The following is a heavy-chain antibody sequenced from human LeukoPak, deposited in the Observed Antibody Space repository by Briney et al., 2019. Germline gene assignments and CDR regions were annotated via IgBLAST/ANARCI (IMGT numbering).Heavy chain of an antibody. Sequence: GESLKISCKGSGYSFTSYWIGWVRQMPGKGLEWMGIIYPGDSDTRYSPSSQGQVTISADKSISTAYLQWSSLKASDTAMYYCARFRDDYVWGSYRYLGPFDYWGQGTLVTVSS. CDR3: ARFRDDYVWGSYRYLGPFDY. D-gene: IGHD3-16*02. V-gene: IGHV5-51*01. CDR2: IYPGDSDT. CDR1: GYSFTSYW. J-gene: IGHJ4*02.